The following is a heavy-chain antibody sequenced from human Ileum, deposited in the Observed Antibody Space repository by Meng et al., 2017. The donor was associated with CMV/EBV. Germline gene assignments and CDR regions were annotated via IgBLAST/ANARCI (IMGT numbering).Heavy chain of an antibody. Sequence: QGQLQGSGPSQVKPAETLSLTCTVSVGSISEFYWSWIRQSPGKGLEWIGYIYDTDSTRYNPSLESRLTISGDTSKNMFYLKLRSVTAAETAIYYCARALSLRSVFDYWGQGILVTVSS. V-gene: IGHV4-59*01. CDR1: VGSISEFY. J-gene: IGHJ4*02. CDR2: IYDTDST. CDR3: ARALSLRSVFDY.